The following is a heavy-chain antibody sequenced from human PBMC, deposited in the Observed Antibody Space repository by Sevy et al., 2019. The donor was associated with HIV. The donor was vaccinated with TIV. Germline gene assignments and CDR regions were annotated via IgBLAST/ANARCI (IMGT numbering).Heavy chain of an antibody. CDR2: ITSSGGRT. CDR3: ATYYYDSSGDYSAGWFDP. CDR1: EFTFSNYA. V-gene: IGHV3-23*01. D-gene: IGHD3-22*01. Sequence: GGSLRLSCAASEFTFSNYAMSWVRQAPGKGLEWVSTITSSGGRTYYADSVRGRFTISRDNSKHTVYLQMNSLRAEDTAVYYCATYYYDSSGDYSAGWFDPWGQGTLVTVSS. J-gene: IGHJ5*02.